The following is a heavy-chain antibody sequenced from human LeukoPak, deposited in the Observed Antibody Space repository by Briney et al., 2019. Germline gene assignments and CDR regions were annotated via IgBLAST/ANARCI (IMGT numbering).Heavy chain of an antibody. Sequence: GRSLRLSCAASGFTFSSYAMSWLRQAPGQGPDSASAISGSGGSTYYADSVKGRFTISRDNSKNALYLQRNSLRAEDTAVYYCAKAVGYSSGWHYFDYWGQGTLVTVSS. CDR2: ISGSGGST. CDR1: GFTFSSYA. CDR3: AKAVGYSSGWHYFDY. D-gene: IGHD6-19*01. V-gene: IGHV3-23*01. J-gene: IGHJ4*02.